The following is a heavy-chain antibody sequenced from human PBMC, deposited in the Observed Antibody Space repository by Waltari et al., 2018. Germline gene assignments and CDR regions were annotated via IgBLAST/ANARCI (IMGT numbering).Heavy chain of an antibody. D-gene: IGHD3-22*01. Sequence: EVQLVESGGGLVQPGGSLRLSCAASGFTFSSYWMSWVRQAPGKGLEWVANIKQDGSEKYYVDSVKGRFTISRDNAKNSLYLQMKSLRAEDTAVYYCARSYSSGYYETPWDYWGQGTLVTVSS. CDR1: GFTFSSYW. CDR3: ARSYSSGYYETPWDY. J-gene: IGHJ4*02. V-gene: IGHV3-7*01. CDR2: IKQDGSEK.